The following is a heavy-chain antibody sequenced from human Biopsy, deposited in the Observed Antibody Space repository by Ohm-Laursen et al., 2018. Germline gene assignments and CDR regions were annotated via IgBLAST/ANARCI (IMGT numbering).Heavy chain of an antibody. CDR2: VNPNSGAT. CDR3: ARDRMVTIITLVRADTFDI. CDR1: GYTFTDYS. V-gene: IGHV1-2*02. Sequence: ASVKVSCKASGYTFTDYSLHWVRQAPGQGLEWMGWVNPNSGATNYAQKFQGRVTMTSDTSISAAYIELRRLISDDTAVYFCARDRMVTIITLVRADTFDIWGQGTLVSVSS. D-gene: IGHD3-10*01. J-gene: IGHJ3*02.